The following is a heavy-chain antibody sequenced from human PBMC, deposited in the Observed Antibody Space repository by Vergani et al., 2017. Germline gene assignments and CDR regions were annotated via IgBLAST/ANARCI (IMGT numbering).Heavy chain of an antibody. CDR3: ARDSSSYYSRSGFDY. CDR1: GYTFTDYG. V-gene: IGHV1-18*04. Sequence: QVQLVQSGAEVKKPGASVKVSCKASGYTFTDYGISWVRLAPGQGLEWMGWISAYNGNTNYAQKPQGRVIMTTDTSTSTAYMEVRSLRSDDTAVYYCARDSSSYYSRSGFDYWGQGTLVTVSS. CDR2: ISAYNGNT. J-gene: IGHJ4*02. D-gene: IGHD2/OR15-2a*01.